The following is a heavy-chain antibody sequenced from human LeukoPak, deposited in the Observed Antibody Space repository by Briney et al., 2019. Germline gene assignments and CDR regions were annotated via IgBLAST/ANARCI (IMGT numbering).Heavy chain of an antibody. D-gene: IGHD3-22*01. CDR2: ISSSSSTI. CDR3: ARGGDYDSSGYYFYFDY. Sequence: GGSLRLSCAASGFTFSSYSMNWVRQAPGKGLEWVSYISSSSSTIYYADSVKGRFTISRDNAKNSLYLQMNSLRAEDTAVYYCARGGDYDSSGYYFYFDYWGQGTLVTVSS. V-gene: IGHV3-48*01. CDR1: GFTFSSYS. J-gene: IGHJ4*02.